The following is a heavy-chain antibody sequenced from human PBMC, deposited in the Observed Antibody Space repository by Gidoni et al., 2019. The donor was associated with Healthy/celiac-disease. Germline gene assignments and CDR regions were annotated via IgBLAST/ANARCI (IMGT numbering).Heavy chain of an antibody. V-gene: IGHV4-34*01. CDR2: INHSGST. J-gene: IGHJ4*02. CDR3: ARGGGPWQQLGY. Sequence: QVQLQQWGAGLLKPSETLSLTCAVYGGSFSGYYWSWIRQPPGKGLEWIGEINHSGSTNYNPSLKSRVTISVDTSKNQFSLKLSSVTAADTAVYYCARGGGPWQQLGYWGQGTLVTVSS. D-gene: IGHD6-13*01. CDR1: GGSFSGYY.